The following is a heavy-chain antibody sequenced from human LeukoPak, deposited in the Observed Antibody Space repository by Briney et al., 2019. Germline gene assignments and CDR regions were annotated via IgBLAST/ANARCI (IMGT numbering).Heavy chain of an antibody. D-gene: IGHD6-19*01. CDR3: ARDNSSGWSGFHYYGMDV. Sequence: GGSLRLSCAASGFTFSSYSMNWVRQAPGKGLEWISYISSGGSPTYYADSVKGRFVISRDSAKNSLYLRMNSLRAEDTAVYYCARDNSSGWSGFHYYGMDVWGQGTTVIVSS. V-gene: IGHV3-48*01. J-gene: IGHJ6*02. CDR2: ISSGGSPT. CDR1: GFTFSSYS.